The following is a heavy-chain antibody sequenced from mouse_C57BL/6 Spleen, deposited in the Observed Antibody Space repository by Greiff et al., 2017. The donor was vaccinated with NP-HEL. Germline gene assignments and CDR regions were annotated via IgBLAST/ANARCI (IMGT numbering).Heavy chain of an antibody. V-gene: IGHV5-4*01. D-gene: IGHD1-1*01. CDR1: GFTFSSYA. CDR2: ISDGGSYT. CDR3: AREGVGFDY. Sequence: EVQVVESGGGLVKPGGSLKLSCAASGFTFSSYAMSWVRQTPEKRLEWVATISDGGSYTYYPDNVKGRFTIFRDNAKNNLYLQMSHLKSEDTAMYYCAREGVGFDYWGQGTTLTVSS. J-gene: IGHJ2*01.